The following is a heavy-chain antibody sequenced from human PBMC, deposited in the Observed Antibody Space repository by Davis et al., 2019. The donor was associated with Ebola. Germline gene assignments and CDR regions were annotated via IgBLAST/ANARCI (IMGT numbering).Heavy chain of an antibody. CDR2: IYYSGST. V-gene: IGHV4-30-4*02. CDR1: GGSISSGDYY. Sequence: PSETLSLTCTVSGGSISSGDYYWSWIRQPPGKGLEWIGYIYYSGSTYYNPFLKSRVTISVDTSKNQFSLKLSSVTAADTAVYYCARGQWLAHFDYWGQGTLVTVSS. CDR3: ARGQWLAHFDY. J-gene: IGHJ4*02. D-gene: IGHD6-19*01.